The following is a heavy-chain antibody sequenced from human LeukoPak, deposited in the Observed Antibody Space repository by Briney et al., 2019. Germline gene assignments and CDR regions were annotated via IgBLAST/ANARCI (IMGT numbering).Heavy chain of an antibody. CDR2: ISGSGGST. J-gene: IGHJ6*02. D-gene: IGHD6-13*01. CDR1: GFTFSNYA. V-gene: IGHV3-23*01. Sequence: SGGSLRLSCAASGFTFSNYAMSWVRQAPGKGLEWVSAISGSGGSTYYADSVKGRFTISRDNSKNTLYLQMNSLRAEDTAVYYCARAQQQLVPPWYYYYGMDVWGQGTTVTVSS. CDR3: ARAQQQLVPPWYYYYGMDV.